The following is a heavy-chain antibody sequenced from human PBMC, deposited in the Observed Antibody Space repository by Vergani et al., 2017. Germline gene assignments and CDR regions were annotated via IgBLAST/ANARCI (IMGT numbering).Heavy chain of an antibody. J-gene: IGHJ6*02. V-gene: IGHV3-30*02. Sequence: QVQLVESGGGVVQPGGSLRLSCAASGFTFSSYGMHWVRQAPGKGLEWVAFIRYDGSNKYYADSVKGRFTISRDNSKNTLYLQMNSLRAEDTAVFYCAKDQTMVRDYGMDVWGQGTTFTVSS. D-gene: IGHD3-10*01. CDR2: IRYDGSNK. CDR1: GFTFSSYG. CDR3: AKDQTMVRDYGMDV.